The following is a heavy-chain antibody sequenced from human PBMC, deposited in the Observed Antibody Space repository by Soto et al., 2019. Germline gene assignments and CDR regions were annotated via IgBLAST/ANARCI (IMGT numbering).Heavy chain of an antibody. CDR3: ARVPDR. Sequence: PSETLSLTCSVSGGSIIRYYCSWVRQPPGKGLEWIGHMHYSGNTRYNPSLKSRATVSLDTSKNQFSLKLSSVTAADTAVYYCARVPDRWGQGTLVTVSS. J-gene: IGHJ5*02. V-gene: IGHV4-59*12. CDR2: MHYSGNT. D-gene: IGHD2-2*01. CDR1: GGSIIRYY.